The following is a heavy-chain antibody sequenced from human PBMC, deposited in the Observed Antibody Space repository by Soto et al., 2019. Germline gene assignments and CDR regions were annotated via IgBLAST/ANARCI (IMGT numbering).Heavy chain of an antibody. D-gene: IGHD5-18*01. V-gene: IGHV3-15*01. J-gene: IGHJ4*02. CDR3: TTDFGSTSYGFDY. CDR2: IKSRTDGGTT. Sequence: GGSLRLSCAGSGFTFANAWMSWGRQAPGKGLEGVGRIKSRTDGGTTDFAAPVKGRFSISRDDSKKMVFLQMDSLKTEATAVYYCTTDFGSTSYGFDYWGQGALVTVSS. CDR1: GFTFANAW.